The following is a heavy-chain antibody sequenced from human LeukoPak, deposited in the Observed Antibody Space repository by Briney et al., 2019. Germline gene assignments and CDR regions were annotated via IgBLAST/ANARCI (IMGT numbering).Heavy chain of an antibody. CDR2: IYYSGST. CDR3: ARSVVVVPAAIYWFGP. J-gene: IGHJ5*02. V-gene: IGHV4-39*01. CDR1: GGSISSSSYY. D-gene: IGHD2-2*01. Sequence: SETLSLTCTVSGGSISSSSYYWGWIRQPPGKGLEWIGSIYYSGSTYYNPSLKSRVTISVDTSKNQFSLKLSSVTAADTAVYYCARSVVVVPAAIYWFGPWGQGTLVTVSS.